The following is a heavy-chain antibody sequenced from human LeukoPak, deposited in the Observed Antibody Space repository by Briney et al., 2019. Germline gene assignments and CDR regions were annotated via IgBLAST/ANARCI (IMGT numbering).Heavy chain of an antibody. Sequence: GGSLRLSCAASGFTCRSLWMHWVRQAPGKGLVWVSRINSDGSSTSYADSVKGRFTISRDNSKNTLYLQMNSLRAEDTAVYYCARDLVYDSSGNHYGMDVWGQGTTVTVSS. J-gene: IGHJ6*02. V-gene: IGHV3-74*01. CDR3: ARDLVYDSSGNHYGMDV. D-gene: IGHD3-22*01. CDR1: GFTCRSLW. CDR2: INSDGSST.